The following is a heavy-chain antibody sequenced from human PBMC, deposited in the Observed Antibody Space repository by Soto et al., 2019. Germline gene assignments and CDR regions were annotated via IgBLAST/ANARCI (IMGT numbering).Heavy chain of an antibody. CDR2: ISAYNGNT. V-gene: IGHV1-18*01. Sequence: QVQLVQSGAEVKKPGASVKVSCKASGYTFTSYGISWVRQAPGQGLEWMGWISAYNGNTNYAQKLQGRVTMTTDTTTSTAYMELRSLRSDDTAVYYCARDGYYYGSAQSVGGMDVWGQGTTVTVSS. CDR3: ARDGYYYGSAQSVGGMDV. CDR1: GYTFTSYG. D-gene: IGHD3-10*01. J-gene: IGHJ6*02.